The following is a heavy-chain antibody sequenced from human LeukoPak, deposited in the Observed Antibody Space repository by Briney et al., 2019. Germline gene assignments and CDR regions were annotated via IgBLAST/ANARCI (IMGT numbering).Heavy chain of an antibody. D-gene: IGHD3-10*01. V-gene: IGHV3-53*01. J-gene: IGHJ4*02. CDR1: GFTVSNNY. Sequence: GGSLRLSCAASGFTVSNNYMSWVRQAPGKGLEWVSVIYSGGNTYYADSVKGRFTISRDNSKNTLYLQTNSLRAEDTAVYYCARLSSGNYFDYWGQGTLVTVSS. CDR3: ARLSSGNYFDY. CDR2: IYSGGNT.